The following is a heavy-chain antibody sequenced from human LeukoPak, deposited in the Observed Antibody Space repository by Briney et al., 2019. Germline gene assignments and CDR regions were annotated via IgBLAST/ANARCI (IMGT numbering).Heavy chain of an antibody. CDR2: IYSGGRT. CDR3: ARESNSGYYLSY. V-gene: IGHV3-66*01. J-gene: IGHJ4*02. Sequence: GGSLRLSCAASGFTVSSNYMSWVRQAPGKGLEWVSVIYSGGRTYYADSVKGSFTISRDNSKNTLYLQMNSLRAEDTAVYYCARESNSGYYLSYWGQGTLVTVSS. CDR1: GFTVSSNY. D-gene: IGHD3-22*01.